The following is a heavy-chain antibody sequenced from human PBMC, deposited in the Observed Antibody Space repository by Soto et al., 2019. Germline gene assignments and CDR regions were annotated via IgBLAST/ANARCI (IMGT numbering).Heavy chain of an antibody. CDR1: GYTFTSYG. Sequence: ASVKVSCKASGYTFTSYGISWVRQAPGQGLEWMGWISAYNGNTNYAQKLQGRVTMTTDTSTSTAYMELRSLRSDDTAVYYCAAAGGTGTTFPFDYWDQGTLVTVSS. V-gene: IGHV1-18*01. D-gene: IGHD1-7*01. CDR2: ISAYNGNT. CDR3: AAAGGTGTTFPFDY. J-gene: IGHJ4*02.